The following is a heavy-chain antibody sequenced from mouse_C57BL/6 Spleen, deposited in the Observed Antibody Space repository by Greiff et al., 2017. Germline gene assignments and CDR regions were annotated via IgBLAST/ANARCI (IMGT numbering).Heavy chain of an antibody. V-gene: IGHV1-52*01. Sequence: QVQLQQPGAELVRPGSSVKLSCKASGYTFTSYWMHWVKQRPIQGLEWIGNIDPSDSETHYNQKFKDKATLTVDKSSSTAYMQLSSLTSEYSAVYYCARQEYAGDYWGQGTTLTVAS. CDR3: ARQEYAGDY. J-gene: IGHJ2*01. CDR2: IDPSDSET. D-gene: IGHD5-1*01. CDR1: GYTFTSYW.